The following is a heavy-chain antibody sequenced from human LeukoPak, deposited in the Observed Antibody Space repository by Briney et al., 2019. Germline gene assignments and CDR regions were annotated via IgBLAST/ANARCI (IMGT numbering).Heavy chain of an antibody. J-gene: IGHJ4*02. Sequence: GGSLRLSCAASGFTFSSYGMHWVRQAPGKGLEWVAVIWYDGSNKYYADSVKGRFTISRDNSKNTLYLQMNSLRAEDTAVYYCAKAKGIGFFDYWGQGTLVTVSS. CDR1: GFTFSSYG. CDR2: IWYDGSNK. V-gene: IGHV3-33*06. CDR3: AKAKGIGFFDY. D-gene: IGHD3-10*01.